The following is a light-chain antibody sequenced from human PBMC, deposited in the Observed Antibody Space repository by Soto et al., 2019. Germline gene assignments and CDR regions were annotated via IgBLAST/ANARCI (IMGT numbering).Light chain of an antibody. CDR2: DVS. V-gene: IGLV2-14*01. Sequence: QSVLTQPASVSGSPGQSITISCTGTTSDVGGYNSVSWYQQHPGKAPELMIYDVSNRPSGISYRFSGSKSGNTASLTISGLQAEDEADYYCRSRTSPSTRVFGTGTKVTVL. J-gene: IGLJ1*01. CDR1: TSDVGGYNS. CDR3: RSRTSPSTRV.